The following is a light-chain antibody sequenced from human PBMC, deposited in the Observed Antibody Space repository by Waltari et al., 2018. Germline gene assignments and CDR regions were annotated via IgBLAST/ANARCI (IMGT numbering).Light chain of an antibody. CDR3: SSYTGSSAPYV. CDR2: EVS. J-gene: IGLJ1*01. CDR1: SSDVGGYNS. V-gene: IGLV2-14*01. Sequence: QSALTQPASVSGSPGQSITISCTGTSSDVGGYNSVSWYQQHPGKAPKLMIYEVSNRPSGVSYRFSGSKSGNTSSLTISGLQAEDEAYYYCSSYTGSSAPYVFGSGTKVTVL.